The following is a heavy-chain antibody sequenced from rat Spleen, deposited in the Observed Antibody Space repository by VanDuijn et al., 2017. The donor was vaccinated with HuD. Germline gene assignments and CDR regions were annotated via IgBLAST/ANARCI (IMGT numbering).Heavy chain of an antibody. CDR2: ITNASGRT. CDR1: GFTFNNYW. J-gene: IGHJ3*01. D-gene: IGHD4-3*01. V-gene: IGHV5-31*01. CDR3: ARLGGLRSWFAY. Sequence: EVQLVESGGGLVQPGGSLKLSCVASGFTFNNYWMTWIRQVPGKGLEWVASITNASGRTYYPDSVKGRFTVSRDTAQNILYLQMNSLRSEETATYYCARLGGLRSWFAYWGQGTLVTVSS.